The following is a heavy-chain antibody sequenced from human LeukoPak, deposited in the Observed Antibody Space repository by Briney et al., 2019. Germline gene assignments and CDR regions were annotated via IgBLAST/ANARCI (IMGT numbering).Heavy chain of an antibody. CDR1: GYTFTGYY. J-gene: IGHJ5*02. V-gene: IGHV1-2*02. D-gene: IGHD2-15*01. CDR3: ARAGDIVVVVAAKTWDNWFDP. CDR2: INPNSGGT. Sequence: ASVKVSCKASGYTFTGYYMHWVRQAPGQGLERMGWINPNSGGTNYAQKFQGRVTMTRDTSISTAYMELSRLRSDDTAVYYCARAGDIVVVVAAKTWDNWFDPWGQGTLVTVSS.